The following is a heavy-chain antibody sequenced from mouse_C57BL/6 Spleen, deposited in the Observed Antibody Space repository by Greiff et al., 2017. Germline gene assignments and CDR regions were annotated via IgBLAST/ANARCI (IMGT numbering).Heavy chain of an antibody. CDR2: ISDGGSYT. CDR1: GFTFSSYA. V-gene: IGHV5-4*03. J-gene: IGHJ3*01. D-gene: IGHD1-1*01. CDR3: ARGGYYYGNSPWFAY. Sequence: DVKLVESGGGLVKPGGSLKLSCAASGFTFSSYAMSWVRQTPEKRLEWVATISDGGSYTYSPDNVKGRFTISRDNAKNNLYLQMSHLKSKDTAMYYCARGGYYYGNSPWFAYWGQGTLVTVSA.